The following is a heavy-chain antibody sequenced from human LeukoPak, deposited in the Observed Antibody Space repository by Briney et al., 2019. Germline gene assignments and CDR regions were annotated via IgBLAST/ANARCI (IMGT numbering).Heavy chain of an antibody. CDR1: GASFSSGDQY. Sequence: SETLSLTCTVSGASFSSGDQYWNWIRQSPGKGLEWIGSIHPSGTLYNNPSLESRVTIPIDTSKNQFSLNLNSVTAADTAVYFCSRGLDSRKLGCWGQGTLVTVSS. J-gene: IGHJ4*02. D-gene: IGHD3-22*01. CDR2: IHPSGTL. V-gene: IGHV4-31*03. CDR3: SRGLDSRKLGC.